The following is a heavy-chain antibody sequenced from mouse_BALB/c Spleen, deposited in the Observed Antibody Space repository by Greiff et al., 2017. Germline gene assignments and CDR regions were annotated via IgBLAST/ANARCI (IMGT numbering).Heavy chain of an antibody. Sequence: EVNLVESGGGLVKPGGSLKLSCAASGFTFSSYTMSWVRQTPEKRLEWVATISSGGSYTYYPDSVKGRFTISRDNAKNTLYLQMSSLKSEDTAMYYCTRGTTATDYAMDYWGQGTSVTVSS. D-gene: IGHD1-2*01. CDR1: GFTFSSYT. J-gene: IGHJ4*01. CDR2: ISSGGSYT. V-gene: IGHV5-6-4*01. CDR3: TRGTTATDYAMDY.